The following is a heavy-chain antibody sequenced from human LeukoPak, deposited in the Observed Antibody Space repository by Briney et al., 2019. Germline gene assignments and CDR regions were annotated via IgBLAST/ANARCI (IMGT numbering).Heavy chain of an antibody. Sequence: ASGKVSCKASGYTFTRYYMHWVRESPGQGLEWMGWINPNSSGTNYAQKFQGRVTMARATSISTAYMELSRLRSDDTAVYYCARDLRQLVVYAYWGQGTLVTVSS. CDR1: GYTFTRYY. D-gene: IGHD6-13*01. J-gene: IGHJ4*02. V-gene: IGHV1-2*02. CDR2: INPNSSGT. CDR3: ARDLRQLVVYAY.